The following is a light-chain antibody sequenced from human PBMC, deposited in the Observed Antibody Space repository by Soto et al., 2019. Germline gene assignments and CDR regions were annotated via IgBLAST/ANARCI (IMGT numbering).Light chain of an antibody. V-gene: IGKV3-15*01. CDR1: QSVDTS. CDR3: QQYGSSPGLFT. Sequence: EIVMTQSPAILSLSPGERATLSCRASQSVDTSLAWYQQKPGQAPRLLIHGASTRAPDIPARFIGSGSGTEFTLTISSLQSEDFAVYFCQQYGSSPGLFTFGPGSKVDFK. J-gene: IGKJ3*01. CDR2: GAS.